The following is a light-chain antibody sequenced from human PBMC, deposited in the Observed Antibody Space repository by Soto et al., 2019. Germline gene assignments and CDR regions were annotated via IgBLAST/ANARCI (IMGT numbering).Light chain of an antibody. CDR3: QQRSNSIT. CDR1: QTISSW. J-gene: IGKJ5*01. V-gene: IGKV1-5*01. Sequence: DIQMTQSPSTLSASVGDRVTITCRASQTISSWLAWYQQQPGXTPXXLIYDASNLEYGVPSRFSGSGSGTEFTLTISSLDPEYFAVYYCQQRSNSITFGQGTRLEI. CDR2: DAS.